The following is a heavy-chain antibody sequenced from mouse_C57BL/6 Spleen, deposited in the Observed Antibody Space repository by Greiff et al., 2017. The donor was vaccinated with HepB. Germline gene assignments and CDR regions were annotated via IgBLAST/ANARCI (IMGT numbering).Heavy chain of an antibody. J-gene: IGHJ1*03. D-gene: IGHD1-1*01. V-gene: IGHV1-62-2*01. CDR1: GYTFTEYT. Sequence: VKLVESGAELVKPGASVKLSCKASGYTFTEYTIHWVKQRSGQGLEWIGWFYPGSGSIKYNEKFKDKATLTADKSSSTVYMELSRLTSEDSAVYFCARQNYGSSHWYFDVWGTGTTVTVSS. CDR3: ARQNYGSSHWYFDV. CDR2: FYPGSGSI.